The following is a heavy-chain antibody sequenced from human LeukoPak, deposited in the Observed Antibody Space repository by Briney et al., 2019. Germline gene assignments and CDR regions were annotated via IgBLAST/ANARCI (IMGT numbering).Heavy chain of an antibody. CDR2: INPNSGGT. CDR1: GYTFTGYY. V-gene: IGHV1-2*04. D-gene: IGHD3-10*01. CDR3: ARAKFYGSGSATYGMDV. J-gene: IGHJ6*02. Sequence: GSMKVSCKASGYTFTGYYMHWVRQAPGQGLEWMGWINPNSGGTNYAQKFQGWVTMTRDTSISTAYMELSRLRSDDTAVYYCARAKFYGSGSATYGMDVWGQGTTVTVSS.